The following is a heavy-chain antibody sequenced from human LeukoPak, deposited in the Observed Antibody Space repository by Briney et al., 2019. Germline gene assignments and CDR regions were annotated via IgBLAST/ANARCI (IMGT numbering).Heavy chain of an antibody. D-gene: IGHD6-19*01. V-gene: IGHV4-38-2*02. CDR1: GGSISSYY. J-gene: IGHJ5*02. Sequence: SETLSLTCTVSGGSISSYYWGWIRQPPGKGLEWIGSIYHSGSTYYNPSLKSRVTISVDTSKNQFSLKLSSVTAADTAVYYCARESSGWYYWFDPWGQGTLVTVSS. CDR2: IYHSGST. CDR3: ARESSGWYYWFDP.